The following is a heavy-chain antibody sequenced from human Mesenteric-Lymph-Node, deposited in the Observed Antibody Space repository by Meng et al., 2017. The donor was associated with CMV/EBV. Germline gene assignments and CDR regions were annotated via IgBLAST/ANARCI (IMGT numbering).Heavy chain of an antibody. V-gene: IGHV3-11*04. CDR2: ISSSGSSI. CDR1: GFTFSDYY. Sequence: GESLKISCAASGFTFSDYYMSWIRQAPGKGLEWVSYISSSGSSIYYADSVKGRVTISRDNAKNSLYLQMDSLRAEDTAVYYCARVKDSGYPVTYFFDYWGQGTLVTVSS. CDR3: ARVKDSGYPVTYFFDY. D-gene: IGHD5-12*01. J-gene: IGHJ4*02.